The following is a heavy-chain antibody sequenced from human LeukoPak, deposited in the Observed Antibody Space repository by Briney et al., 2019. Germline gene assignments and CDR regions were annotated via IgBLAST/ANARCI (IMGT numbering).Heavy chain of an antibody. CDR3: AKDRHTLDTFDI. CDR2: ISGGGGIT. V-gene: IGHV3-23*01. Sequence: GGSLRLSCAASGFTFSRYSMNWVRQAPGKGLEWVSGISGGGGITYYADSVKGRFTISRDNSKNTLYLQMNSLRAEDTAVYYCAKDRHTLDTFDIWGQGTAVTVSS. CDR1: GFTFSRYS. J-gene: IGHJ3*02.